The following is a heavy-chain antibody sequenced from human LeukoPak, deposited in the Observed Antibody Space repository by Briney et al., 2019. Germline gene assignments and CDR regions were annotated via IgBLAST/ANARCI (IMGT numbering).Heavy chain of an antibody. D-gene: IGHD3-10*01. CDR1: GGSISSSSYY. J-gene: IGHJ4*02. V-gene: IGHV4-39*07. CDR3: ARGRLLWFGGGLGY. Sequence: SETLSLTCTVSGGSISSSSYYWGWIRQPPGKGLEWIGSIYHSGSTYYNPSLKSRVTISVDTSKNQFSLKLSSVTAADTAVYYCARGRLLWFGGGLGYWGQGTLVTVSS. CDR2: IYHSGST.